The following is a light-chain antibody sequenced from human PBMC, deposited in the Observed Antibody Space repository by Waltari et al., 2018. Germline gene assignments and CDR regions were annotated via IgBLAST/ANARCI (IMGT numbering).Light chain of an antibody. Sequence: QSALTQPASVSGSPGQSITIYCPGTSSDVGGYNSVSWYQQHPGKAPKLMIYDVSNRPSGVSNRFSGSKSGNTASLTISGLQAEDEADYYCSSYTSSSTVVFGGGTKLTVL. J-gene: IGLJ2*01. CDR3: SSYTSSSTVV. CDR1: SSDVGGYNS. CDR2: DVS. V-gene: IGLV2-14*01.